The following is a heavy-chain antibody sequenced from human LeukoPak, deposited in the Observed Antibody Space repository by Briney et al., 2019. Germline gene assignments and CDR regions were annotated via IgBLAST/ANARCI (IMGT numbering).Heavy chain of an antibody. CDR1: GFTFSGSV. D-gene: IGHD2-2*01. CDR2: IRTKANSYAT. CDR3: SAIVIVPDASAYYHYMDV. J-gene: IGHJ6*03. Sequence: GGSLKLSCAASGFTFSGSVMHWVRQASGKGLEWVGRIRTKANSYATAYAASLKGRVTISRDDSKNTAYLQMNSLKTEDTAVYFCSAIVIVPDASAYYHYMDVWGKGTTVTVSS. V-gene: IGHV3-73*01.